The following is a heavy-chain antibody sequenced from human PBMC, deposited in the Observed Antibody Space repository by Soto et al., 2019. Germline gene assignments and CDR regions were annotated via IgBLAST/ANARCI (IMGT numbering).Heavy chain of an antibody. V-gene: IGHV4-31*03. CDR1: GGSISSGGYY. CDR2: IYYSGST. D-gene: IGHD3-22*01. CDR3: ARVRDSSGYSKLFDY. J-gene: IGHJ4*02. Sequence: QVQLQESGPGLVKPSQTLSLTCTVSGGSISSGGYYWSWIRQHPGKGLEWIGYIYYSGSTYCNPSLKSRVTISVDTSKNQFSLKLSSVTAADTAVYYCARVRDSSGYSKLFDYWGQGTLVTVSS.